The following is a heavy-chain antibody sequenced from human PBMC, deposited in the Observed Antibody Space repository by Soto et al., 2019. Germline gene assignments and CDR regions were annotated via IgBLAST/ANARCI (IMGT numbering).Heavy chain of an antibody. CDR3: VRAAGYSGNDYVYYYGMDV. CDR1: GFTVSSYG. D-gene: IGHD5-12*01. J-gene: IGHJ6*02. V-gene: IGHV3-33*01. Sequence: QVQLVESGGGVVQPGRSLRLSCAASGFTVSSYGMHWVRQAPGKGLEWVALVWYDGGNKYYADSVKGRFTISRDNSKNTLYLQMNSLRDEDTAVYYCVRAAGYSGNDYVYYYGMDVWGQGTTVTVSS. CDR2: VWYDGGNK.